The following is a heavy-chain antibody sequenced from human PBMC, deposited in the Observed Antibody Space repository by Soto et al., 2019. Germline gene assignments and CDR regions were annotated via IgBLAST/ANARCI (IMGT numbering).Heavy chain of an antibody. CDR2: ISAYNGNT. D-gene: IGHD2-15*01. Sequence: ASVKVSCKASGYTFTSYGISWVRQAPGQGLEWMGCISAYNGNTNYAQKLQGRVTMTTDTSTSTAYMELRSLRSDDTVLYYCARVEGYCSGGSCYGWFDPWGQGTLVTVSS. CDR3: ARVEGYCSGGSCYGWFDP. J-gene: IGHJ5*02. V-gene: IGHV1-18*01. CDR1: GYTFTSYG.